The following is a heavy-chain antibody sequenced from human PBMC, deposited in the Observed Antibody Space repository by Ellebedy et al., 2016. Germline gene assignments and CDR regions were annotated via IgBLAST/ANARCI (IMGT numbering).Heavy chain of an antibody. CDR3: ARIWFGGVHY. J-gene: IGHJ4*02. Sequence: GGSLRLSXAASGFTFSSYWMHWVRQAPGKGLVWVSRINSDGSSTSYADSVKGRFTISRDTSKNMLYLQMSSLRTEDTAVYYCARIWFGGVHYWGQGSLITVSS. D-gene: IGHD3-10*01. V-gene: IGHV3-74*01. CDR2: INSDGSST. CDR1: GFTFSSYW.